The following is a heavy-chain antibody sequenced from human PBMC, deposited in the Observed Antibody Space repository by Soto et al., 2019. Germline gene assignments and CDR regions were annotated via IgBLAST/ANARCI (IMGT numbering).Heavy chain of an antibody. CDR1: VYISTGDW. V-gene: IGHV5-51*01. J-gene: IGHJ6*02. D-gene: IGHD3-3*01. CDR3: ARQIFGVVKNGMDV. CDR2: IYPGDSDT. Sequence: VESLSLSCTMSVYISTGDWIGWGRQMPWKGLEWMGIIYPGDSDTRYSPSFQGQVTISADKSISTAYLQWSSLKASDTAMYYCARQIFGVVKNGMDVWGQGTTVTVSS.